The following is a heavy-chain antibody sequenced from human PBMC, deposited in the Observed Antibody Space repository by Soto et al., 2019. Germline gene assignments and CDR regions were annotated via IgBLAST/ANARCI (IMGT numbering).Heavy chain of an antibody. D-gene: IGHD5-12*01. J-gene: IGHJ4*02. Sequence: QVQLQESGPGLVKPSQTLSLTCTVSGGSISSGDYYWSWIRQPPGKGLEWIGYIYYSGSTYYNPSLKSRVTISVDTSKNQFSLKRSSVTAADTAVYYCARVSDDMRVATTFDYWGQGTLVTVSS. CDR2: IYYSGST. CDR1: GGSISSGDYY. V-gene: IGHV4-30-4*01. CDR3: ARVSDDMRVATTFDY.